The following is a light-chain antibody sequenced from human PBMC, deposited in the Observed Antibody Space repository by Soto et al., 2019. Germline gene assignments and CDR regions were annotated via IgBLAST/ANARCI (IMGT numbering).Light chain of an antibody. CDR2: DDS. Sequence: SYELTQTPSVSVAPGQTARITCGGNDIGNKNVHWYQQKPGQAPVLVVYDDSDRPSGIPERLSGSNSGNTATLIISRVEPGDEADYYCQVWDSSSDHVVFGGGTELTVL. CDR1: DIGNKN. CDR3: QVWDSSSDHVV. J-gene: IGLJ2*01. V-gene: IGLV3-21*02.